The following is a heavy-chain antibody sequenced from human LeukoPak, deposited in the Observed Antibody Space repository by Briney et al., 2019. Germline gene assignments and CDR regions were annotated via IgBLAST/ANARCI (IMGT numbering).Heavy chain of an antibody. CDR2: ISHSGST. V-gene: IGHV4-34*01. D-gene: IGHD3-22*01. Sequence: SETLSLTCAVYGGSFSGYYWSWIRQPPGKGLEWIGEISHSGSTNYDPSLKSRVTISVDTSKNQFSLKLSSVTAADTAVYYCARITTARTIYYYYGMDVWGQGTTVTVSS. J-gene: IGHJ6*02. CDR3: ARITTARTIYYYYGMDV. CDR1: GGSFSGYY.